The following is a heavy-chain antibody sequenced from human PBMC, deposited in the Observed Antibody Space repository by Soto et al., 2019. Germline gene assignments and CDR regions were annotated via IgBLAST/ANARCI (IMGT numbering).Heavy chain of an antibody. D-gene: IGHD3-10*01. Sequence: SETLSLTCAVSGGPISSGGYSWSWIRQPPGKGLEWIGYIYHSGSTYYNPSLKSRVTISVDRSKNQFSLKLSSVAAADTAVYYCARTVLLWFGEVNWFDPWGQGTLVTVSS. CDR1: GGPISSGGYS. J-gene: IGHJ5*02. CDR3: ARTVLLWFGEVNWFDP. CDR2: IYHSGST. V-gene: IGHV4-30-2*01.